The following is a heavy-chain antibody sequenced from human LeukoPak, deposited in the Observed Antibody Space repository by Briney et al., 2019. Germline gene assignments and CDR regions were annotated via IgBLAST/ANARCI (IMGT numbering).Heavy chain of an antibody. CDR2: ISVGSGYI. CDR3: AGRPTGYSSGYIH. J-gene: IGHJ4*02. Sequence: PGGSLRLSCAASGFTFSSYNMNWVRQAPGKGLEWVSSISVGSGYIYYADSVKGRFTISRDNAKNSLYLQMNNLRAEDTAVYYCAGRPTGYSSGYIHWGQGTLVTVSS. V-gene: IGHV3-21*01. D-gene: IGHD5-18*01. CDR1: GFTFSSYN.